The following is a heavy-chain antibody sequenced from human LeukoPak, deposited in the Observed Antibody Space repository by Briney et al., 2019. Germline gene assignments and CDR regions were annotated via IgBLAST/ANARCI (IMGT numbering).Heavy chain of an antibody. CDR3: ARDLGGSEGGLDP. CDR1: AYSISSGYF. J-gene: IGHJ5*02. Sequence: TSETLSLTCTVSAYSISSGYFWGWIRQPPGEGLEWIGSIYYSGSTYYNPSLKSRVTISIDTSKNQSSLKLNSVTAADTAVYFCARDLGGSEGGLDPWGQGTLVTVSS. CDR2: IYYSGST. V-gene: IGHV4-38-2*02. D-gene: IGHD3-16*01.